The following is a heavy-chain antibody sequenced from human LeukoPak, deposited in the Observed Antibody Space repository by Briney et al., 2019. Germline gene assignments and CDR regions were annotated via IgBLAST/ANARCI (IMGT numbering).Heavy chain of an antibody. CDR1: GFTFSSYA. CDR2: ISGSGCGT. D-gene: IGHD3-10*01. J-gene: IGHJ4*02. CDR3: AKDEGYYGSGSRVDY. V-gene: IGHV3-23*01. Sequence: GGSLRLSCAASGFTFSSYAMSWVRQAPGKGLEWVSGISGSGCGTYYADSLKGRLTISRDNSKNTLYLKMNSLRAEDTDVYYCAKDEGYYGSGSRVDYWGQGTLVTVSS.